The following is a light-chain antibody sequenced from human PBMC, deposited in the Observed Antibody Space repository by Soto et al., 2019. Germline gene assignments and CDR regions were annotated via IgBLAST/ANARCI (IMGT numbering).Light chain of an antibody. CDR3: QQSYSTPIT. J-gene: IGKJ5*01. V-gene: IGKV1-39*01. CDR2: AAS. Sequence: DIQMTQSPSSLSASVGDRVTITCRASRSISSYLNWYQQKPGKAPKLLIYAASSLQSGVPSRFSGSGSGTDFTLTISSLQPEDFATYYCQQSYSTPITFGQGTRLEI. CDR1: RSISSY.